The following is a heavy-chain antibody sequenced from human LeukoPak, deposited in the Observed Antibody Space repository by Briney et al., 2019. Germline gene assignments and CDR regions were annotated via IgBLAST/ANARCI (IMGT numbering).Heavy chain of an antibody. Sequence: SETLSLTCTVSGGSISSSSYYWGWIRQPPGRGLEWIVSIYYSGSTYYNPSLKSRVTISVDTSKNQFSLKLSSVTAADTAVYYCARYYYDSSGYDYWGQGTLVTVSS. D-gene: IGHD3-22*01. CDR3: ARYYYDSSGYDY. J-gene: IGHJ4*02. CDR2: IYYSGST. V-gene: IGHV4-39*01. CDR1: GGSISSSSYY.